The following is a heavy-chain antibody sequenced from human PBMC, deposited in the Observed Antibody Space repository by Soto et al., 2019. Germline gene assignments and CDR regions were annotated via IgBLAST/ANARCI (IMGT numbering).Heavy chain of an antibody. CDR2: INPNSGGT. J-gene: IGHJ4*02. CDR3: ARDQFYGDPTRVFDY. D-gene: IGHD4-17*01. V-gene: IGHV1-2*04. CDR1: GYTFTGYY. Sequence: QVQLVQSGAEVKKPGASVKVSCKASGYTFTGYYMHWVRQAPGQGLEWMGWINPNSGGTNYAQKFQGWVTMTRDTSISTAYMELSRLRSDDTAVYYCARDQFYGDPTRVFDYWGQGTLVTVSS.